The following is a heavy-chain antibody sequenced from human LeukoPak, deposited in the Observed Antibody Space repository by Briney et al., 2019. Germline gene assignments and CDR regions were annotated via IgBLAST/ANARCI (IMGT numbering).Heavy chain of an antibody. CDR3: ATRPTRRDGYNDFDY. Sequence: GGSLRLSCAASGFTFSSYSMNWVRQAPGKGLEWVSSISSSSSYIYYADSVKGRFTISRDNAKNSLYLQMNSLRAEDTAVYYCATRPTRRDGYNDFDYWGQGTLVTVSS. CDR2: ISSSSSYI. V-gene: IGHV3-21*04. D-gene: IGHD5-24*01. J-gene: IGHJ4*02. CDR1: GFTFSSYS.